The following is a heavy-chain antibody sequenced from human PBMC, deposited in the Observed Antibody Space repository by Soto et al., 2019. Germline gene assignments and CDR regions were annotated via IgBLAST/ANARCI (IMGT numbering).Heavy chain of an antibody. Sequence: QVQLQESGPGLVKPSETLSLTCTVSGGSVSSGSYYWSWIRQPPGKGLEWIGYIDYSGSTNYNPYLKSRVNISVYTYKKQFSLKLSSVTAADTAVYYCARVAGDLTVTDNYYYGMDVWGQGTTVTVSS. CDR1: GGSVSSGSYY. V-gene: IGHV4-61*01. CDR3: ARVAGDLTVTDNYYYGMDV. CDR2: IDYSGST. D-gene: IGHD7-27*01. J-gene: IGHJ6*02.